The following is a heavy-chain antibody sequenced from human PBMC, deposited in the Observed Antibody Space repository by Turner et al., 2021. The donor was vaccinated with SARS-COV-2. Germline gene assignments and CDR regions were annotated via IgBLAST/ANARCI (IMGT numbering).Heavy chain of an antibody. CDR2: VYYSGSP. D-gene: IGHD1-1*01. J-gene: IGHJ5*02. V-gene: IGHV4-39*01. CDR1: GDSICSSCYY. Sequence: QLQLQESGPGLVKPSETLSLTRTVSGDSICSSCYYWGWIRQPPGKGLEWMGSVYYSGSPYYKPSLKSRVTIAVDTSKNQFSLRLISVTAADTAVYYVARHTRNPKLPNWFDPWGQGTLVTVSS. CDR3: ARHTRNPKLPNWFDP.